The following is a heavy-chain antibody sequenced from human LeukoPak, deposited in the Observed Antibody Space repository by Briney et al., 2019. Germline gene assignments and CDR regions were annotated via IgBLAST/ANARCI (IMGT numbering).Heavy chain of an antibody. Sequence: GGSLRLSCAASGFTFSSYWMNWVRQAPGKGLEWVANINQDGSKRYYVDSVKGRFTISRDNAKNSLYLQMNSLRAEDTAVYYCARDPGGIVGVNFDCWGQGTLVTVSS. D-gene: IGHD1-26*01. V-gene: IGHV3-7*01. CDR2: INQDGSKR. J-gene: IGHJ4*02. CDR3: ARDPGGIVGVNFDC. CDR1: GFTFSSYW.